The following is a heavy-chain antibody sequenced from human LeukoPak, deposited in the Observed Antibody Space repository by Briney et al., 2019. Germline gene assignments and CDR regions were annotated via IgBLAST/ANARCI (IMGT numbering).Heavy chain of an antibody. CDR2: ISSSISYI. Sequence: PGGSLRLSCAASGFTFSSYSINWVRQAPGKGLEWVSSISSSISYIYYADSVKGRFTISRDNAKNSLYLQMNSLRAEDTAVYYCASASDYGDYWYSSGWRTDYWGQGTLVTVSS. CDR3: ASASDYGDYWYSSGWRTDY. D-gene: IGHD6-19*01. J-gene: IGHJ4*02. CDR1: GFTFSSYS. V-gene: IGHV3-21*01.